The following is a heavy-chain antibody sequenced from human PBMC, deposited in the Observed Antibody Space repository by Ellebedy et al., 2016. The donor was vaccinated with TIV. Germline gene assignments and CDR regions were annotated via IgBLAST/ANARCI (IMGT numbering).Heavy chain of an antibody. CDR3: ARWGGSSGRFQGPYDF. D-gene: IGHD1-26*01. Sequence: AASVKVSCKASGGTFSNYAFNWVRQAPGHGLEWMGRIIPILGVTEYARNFQGRLTFTADKYTTTAYMELRSLRSEDTAVYYCARWGGSSGRFQGPYDFWGQGTLVAVSS. J-gene: IGHJ4*02. CDR1: GGTFSNYA. CDR2: IIPILGVT. V-gene: IGHV1-69*04.